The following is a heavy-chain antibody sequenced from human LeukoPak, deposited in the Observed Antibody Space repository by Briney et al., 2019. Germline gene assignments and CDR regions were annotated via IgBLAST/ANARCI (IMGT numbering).Heavy chain of an antibody. D-gene: IGHD6-19*01. J-gene: IGHJ3*02. CDR2: ISSSSSYI. CDR3: ARVRGWFDAFDI. Sequence: KSGGSLRLSCAASGFTFSSYSMNWVRQAPGKGLEWVSFISSSSSYIYYADSVKGRFTISRDNAKNSLYLQMNSLRAEDTAVYYCARVRGWFDAFDIWGQGTMVTVSS. CDR1: GFTFSSYS. V-gene: IGHV3-21*01.